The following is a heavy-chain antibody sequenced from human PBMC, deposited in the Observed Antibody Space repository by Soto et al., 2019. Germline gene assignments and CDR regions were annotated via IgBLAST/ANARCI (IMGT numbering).Heavy chain of an antibody. D-gene: IGHD3-9*01. J-gene: IGHJ3*02. CDR1: GGSVSSGSYY. CDR2: IYYSGST. Sequence: QVQLQESGPGLVKPSETLSLTCTVSGGSVSSGSYYWSWIRQPPGKGLEWIGYIYYSGSTNYNPSLKSRVTISVDTSKNQFSLKLSSVTAADTAVYYCASIRKSYDILRGDAFDSWGQGTMVTVSS. CDR3: ASIRKSYDILRGDAFDS. V-gene: IGHV4-61*01.